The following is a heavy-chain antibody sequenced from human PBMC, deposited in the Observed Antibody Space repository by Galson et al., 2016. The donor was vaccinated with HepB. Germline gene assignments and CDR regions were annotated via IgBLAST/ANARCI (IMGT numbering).Heavy chain of an antibody. V-gene: IGHV2-70*11. CDR3: APMVLGNSHFDY. D-gene: IGHD4-23*01. Sequence: PALVKPTQTLTLTCTFSGFSLSTGGMSVSWIRQPPGKALEWLARINRDGSEYYKSSLKTRLTISTDTSKNQVVLTVTSVHPVDTATYNSAPMVLGNSHFDYWGQGTLVTVSS. CDR2: INRDGSE. J-gene: IGHJ4*02. CDR1: GFSLSTGGMS.